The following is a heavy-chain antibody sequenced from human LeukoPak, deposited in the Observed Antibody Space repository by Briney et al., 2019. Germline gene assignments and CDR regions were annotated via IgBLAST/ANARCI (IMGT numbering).Heavy chain of an antibody. CDR1: GFTFSSYG. V-gene: IGHV3-30*02. Sequence: PGGSLRLSCAASGFTFSSYGMHWVRQAPGKGLEWVAFIRYDGSNKYYADSVKGRFTISRDNSKNALYLQMNSLRAEDTAVYYCAKNLADYFDYWGQGTLVTVSS. D-gene: IGHD6-19*01. CDR3: AKNLADYFDY. CDR2: IRYDGSNK. J-gene: IGHJ4*02.